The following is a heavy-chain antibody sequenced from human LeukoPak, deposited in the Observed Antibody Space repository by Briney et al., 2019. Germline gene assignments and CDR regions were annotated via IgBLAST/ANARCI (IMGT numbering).Heavy chain of an antibody. J-gene: IGHJ4*02. V-gene: IGHV3-48*01. CDR3: ARGGFTIFGVATF. D-gene: IGHD3-3*01. CDR1: GFTFSTYS. CDR2: ISSSSSTI. Sequence: HAGGSLILSCAASGFTFSTYSMNWVRQAPGKGLEWVSYISSSSSTIYYADAVKGRFTISRDNAKNSLYLQMNSLRAEDTAVYYCARGGFTIFGVATFWGQGTLVTVSS.